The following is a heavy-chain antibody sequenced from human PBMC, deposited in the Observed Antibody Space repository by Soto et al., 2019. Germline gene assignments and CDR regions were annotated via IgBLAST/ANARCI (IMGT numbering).Heavy chain of an antibody. Sequence: EVQLLESGGGLVQPGGSLRLSCVASGFTFSTYGMNWVRQAPGKGLEWVSGISTSGGTTYYADSVKGRFAISRDNSKNPLYLHMNSLRAEDTAVYYCAKEEYCSGGTCYPDYWGQGTLVTVSS. CDR2: ISTSGGTT. CDR3: AKEEYCSGGTCYPDY. V-gene: IGHV3-23*01. D-gene: IGHD2-15*01. J-gene: IGHJ4*02. CDR1: GFTFSTYG.